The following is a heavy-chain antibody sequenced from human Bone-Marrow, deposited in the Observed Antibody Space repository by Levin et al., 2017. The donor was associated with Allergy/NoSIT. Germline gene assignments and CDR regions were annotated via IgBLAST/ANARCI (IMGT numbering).Heavy chain of an antibody. CDR3: AKDRDFYGSGSLGN. Sequence: GGSLRLSCAASGFTFSNYAMSWVRQAPGKGLEWVSGISGSGDSTYDGDSVPGRFTISRDNSKNTLYLQMNSLRAEDTAVYYCAKDRDFYGSGSLGNWGQGTLVTVSS. J-gene: IGHJ4*02. D-gene: IGHD3-10*01. CDR1: GFTFSNYA. CDR2: ISGSGDST. V-gene: IGHV3-23*01.